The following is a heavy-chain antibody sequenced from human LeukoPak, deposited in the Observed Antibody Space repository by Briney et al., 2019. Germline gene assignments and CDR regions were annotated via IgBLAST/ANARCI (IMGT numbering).Heavy chain of an antibody. Sequence: GESLKISCKASGYTFSNYWIGWVRQMPGKGLEWLGIIYPGDSDTRYSPSFQGQVTISADKSISTAYLQWRSLKASDTAMYFCARPISAGHYFDYWGQGTLVTVSS. V-gene: IGHV5-51*01. D-gene: IGHD6-13*01. CDR2: IYPGDSDT. CDR1: GYTFSNYW. J-gene: IGHJ4*02. CDR3: ARPISAGHYFDY.